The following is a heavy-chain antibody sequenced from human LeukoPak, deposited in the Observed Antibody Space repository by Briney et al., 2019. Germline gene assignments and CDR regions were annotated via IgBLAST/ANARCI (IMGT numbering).Heavy chain of an antibody. CDR3: AKYGDYSAFDI. Sequence: PSDTLSLTCAVSGYSISSSNWWGWIRQPPGKGLEWIGYIYYSGSTYYNPSLKSRVTMSVDTSENQFSLKLSSVTAVDTAVYYCAKYGDYSAFDIWGQGTMVTVSS. CDR1: GYSISSSNW. D-gene: IGHD4-17*01. J-gene: IGHJ3*02. CDR2: IYYSGST. V-gene: IGHV4-28*01.